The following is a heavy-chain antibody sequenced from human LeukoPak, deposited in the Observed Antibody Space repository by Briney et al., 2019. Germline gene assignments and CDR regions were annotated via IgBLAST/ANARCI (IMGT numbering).Heavy chain of an antibody. CDR1: GFSISTYY. D-gene: IGHD4-23*01. V-gene: IGHV4-4*07. Sequence: SETLSLTCTVSGFSISTYYWSWFRQPAGKGLEWIGRIHSSGNTNYNPSLQRRVSLSIDTSQNQFSLRLTSLTAADTAVYFCARDVGKAYWGQGLLAIVSS. CDR3: ARDVGKAY. CDR2: IHSSGNT. J-gene: IGHJ4*02.